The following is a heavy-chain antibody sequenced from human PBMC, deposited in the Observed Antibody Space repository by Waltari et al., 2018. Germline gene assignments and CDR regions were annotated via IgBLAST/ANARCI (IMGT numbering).Heavy chain of an antibody. V-gene: IGHV4-38-2*01. CDR1: GYSISSGYY. Sequence: QVQLQESGPGLVKPSETLSLTCAVSGYSISSGYYWGWIRQPPGKGLEWIGSIYHSGSTYYNPSLKSRVTISVDTSKNQFSLKLSSVTAADTAVYYCARRTRIGWYFDLWGRGTLVTVSS. J-gene: IGHJ2*01. CDR2: IYHSGST. CDR3: ARRTRIGWYFDL.